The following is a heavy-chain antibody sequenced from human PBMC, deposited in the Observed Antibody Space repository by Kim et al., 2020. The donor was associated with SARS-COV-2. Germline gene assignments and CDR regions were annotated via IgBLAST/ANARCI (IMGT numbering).Heavy chain of an antibody. D-gene: IGHD6-19*01. J-gene: IGHJ6*02. V-gene: IGHV3-30*02. Sequence: GRFTISRDNSKNTLYLQMNSLRVEDTAMYYCAKDRWLDLGGNYFYYYGMDVWGQGTTVTVSS. CDR3: AKDRWLDLGGNYFYYYGMDV.